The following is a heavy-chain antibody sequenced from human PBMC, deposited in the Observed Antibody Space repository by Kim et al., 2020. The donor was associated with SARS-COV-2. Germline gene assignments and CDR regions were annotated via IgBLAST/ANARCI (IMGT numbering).Heavy chain of an antibody. D-gene: IGHD2-2*01. Sequence: GGSLRLSCAASGFTFSSYAMHWVRQAPGKGLEWVAVISYDGSNKYYADSVKGRFTISRDNSKNTLYLQMNSLRAEDTAVYYCARVGVVVPAYYYYYGMDVRGQGTTVTVPS. CDR1: GFTFSSYA. J-gene: IGHJ6*02. CDR2: ISYDGSNK. CDR3: ARVGVVVPAYYYYYGMDV. V-gene: IGHV3-30-3*01.